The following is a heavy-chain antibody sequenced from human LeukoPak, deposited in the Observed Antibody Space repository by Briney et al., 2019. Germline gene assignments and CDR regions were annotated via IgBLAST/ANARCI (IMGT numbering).Heavy chain of an antibody. J-gene: IGHJ4*02. Sequence: PGGSLRLSCVASGFTFSFSWVTWVRQAPGKGLEWVANIDKHGSGKYYVDSVRGRFAISRDYASNSVFLQMDSLRAEDTSVYYCARDAGWGYYDLWGQGTPVTVSS. CDR3: ARDAGWGYYDL. D-gene: IGHD1-26*01. CDR2: IDKHGSGK. V-gene: IGHV3-7*01. CDR1: GFTFSFSW.